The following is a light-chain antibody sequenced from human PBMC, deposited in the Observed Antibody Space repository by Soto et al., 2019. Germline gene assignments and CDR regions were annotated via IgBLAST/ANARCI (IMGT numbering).Light chain of an antibody. J-gene: IGKJ4*01. V-gene: IGKV1D-16*01. CDR2: ATS. Sequence: DVQMTQSPSSLSASVGDRVSITCRASQSVSNWLAWYQQKPGKAPKSLIYATSNLQSGVPSRFSGSGSGTDFTLTINNLQPEDFATYYCQQYNNFPPTFGGGTKVEIK. CDR1: QSVSNW. CDR3: QQYNNFPPT.